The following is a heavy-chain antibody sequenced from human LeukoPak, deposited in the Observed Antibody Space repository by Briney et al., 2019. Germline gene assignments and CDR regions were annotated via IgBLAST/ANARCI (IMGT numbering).Heavy chain of an antibody. V-gene: IGHV1-46*01. CDR2: IKPSGGST. CDR1: GYNFIIYY. J-gene: IGHJ6*02. D-gene: IGHD2-8*01. Sequence: KPGASVKGSCKASGYNFIIYYMHRVRQGPGQGLEWMGIIKPSGGSTSYAQKFQDRVTMTRDTSTSTVYMELSSLKSEDTAVYYCAREDVVLVDAVRYYYYGMDVWGQGTTVTVSS. CDR3: AREDVVLVDAVRYYYYGMDV.